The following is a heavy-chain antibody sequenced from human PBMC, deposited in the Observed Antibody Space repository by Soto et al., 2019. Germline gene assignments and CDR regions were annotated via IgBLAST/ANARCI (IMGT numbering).Heavy chain of an antibody. CDR3: ARSYDSSGYYKTPVDH. J-gene: IGHJ4*02. CDR2: ISYDGRKK. D-gene: IGHD3-22*01. Sequence: PGGSLRLSCEASGFISSNNAIHWVRQAPGKGLEWVAVISYDGRKKYNADSVKSRFTVSRDNSKNTVYVEMNSLKPEDTAVYYCARSYDSSGYYKTPVDHWGQGTLVTVSS. V-gene: IGHV3-30*04. CDR1: GFISSNNA.